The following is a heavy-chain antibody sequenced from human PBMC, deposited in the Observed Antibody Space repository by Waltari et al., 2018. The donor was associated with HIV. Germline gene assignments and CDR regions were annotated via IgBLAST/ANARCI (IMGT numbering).Heavy chain of an antibody. J-gene: IGHJ4*02. V-gene: IGHV4-59*01. CDR1: GGSITSYL. CDR3: ARGIFGGNPGY. D-gene: IGHD2-15*01. Sequence: QLQLRESGPGLVKPLETLALNCSVSGGSITSYLWSWYRQAPGKGLEWIGYIHATGSPNYNPSLKSRVTISVDTSKTVFSLQLNAVTAADTAIYYCARGIFGGNPGYWGRGTLITVS. CDR2: IHATGSP.